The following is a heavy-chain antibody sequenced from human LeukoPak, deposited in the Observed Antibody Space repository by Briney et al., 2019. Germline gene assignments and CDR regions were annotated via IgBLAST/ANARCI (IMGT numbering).Heavy chain of an antibody. CDR1: GGSVSTTTSY. CDR3: ARRDPYTSGCYYFYY. V-gene: IGHV4-61*01. Sequence: SETLSLTCTVSGGSVSTTTSYWDWIRQSPGKGLEWIGYISYSGSANYNPSLKSRATISIDTSKNQFTLRLSSVTAADTADYFCARRDPYTSGCYYFYYWGQGALVTVSS. CDR2: ISYSGSA. J-gene: IGHJ4*02. D-gene: IGHD3-10*01.